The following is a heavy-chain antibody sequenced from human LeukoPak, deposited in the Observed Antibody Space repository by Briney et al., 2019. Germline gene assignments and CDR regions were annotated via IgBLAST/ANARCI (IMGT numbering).Heavy chain of an antibody. V-gene: IGHV4-30-4*01. Sequence: SETLSLTCTVSGGSISSGDYYWSWIRQPPGKGLEWIGYIYYSGSTYYNPSLKSRVTISVDTSKNQFSLKLSSVTAADTAVYYCAREGCGSGGSCYSNWFDPWGQGTLVTVSS. CDR2: IYYSGST. CDR1: GGSISSGDYY. CDR3: AREGCGSGGSCYSNWFDP. J-gene: IGHJ5*02. D-gene: IGHD2-15*01.